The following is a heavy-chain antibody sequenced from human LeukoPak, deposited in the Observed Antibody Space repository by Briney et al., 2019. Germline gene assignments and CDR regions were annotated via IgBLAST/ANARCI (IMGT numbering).Heavy chain of an antibody. J-gene: IGHJ4*02. Sequence: ASVKVSRKASGYTFTSYGISWVRQAPGQGLEWMGWISAYNGNTNYAQKLQGRVTMTTDTSTSTAYMELRSLRSDDTAVYYCARTHRQQLVRAPDYWGQGTLVTVSS. V-gene: IGHV1-18*01. CDR1: GYTFTSYG. D-gene: IGHD6-13*01. CDR3: ARTHRQQLVRAPDY. CDR2: ISAYNGNT.